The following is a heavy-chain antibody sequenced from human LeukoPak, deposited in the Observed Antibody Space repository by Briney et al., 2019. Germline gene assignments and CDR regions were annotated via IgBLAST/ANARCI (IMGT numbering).Heavy chain of an antibody. J-gene: IGHJ4*02. CDR1: GYIFADYY. CDR3: ASGLNSRSTSC. Sequence: ASVTVSCKASGYIFADYYVHWVRQAPGQGLEWMGRVSPDSGGTNYAQKFQGRVTMTTDTTISTAYMELSRLRSDDTAVYYCASGLNSRSTSCWGQGTRVTVSS. D-gene: IGHD6-13*01. CDR2: VSPDSGGT. V-gene: IGHV1-2*02.